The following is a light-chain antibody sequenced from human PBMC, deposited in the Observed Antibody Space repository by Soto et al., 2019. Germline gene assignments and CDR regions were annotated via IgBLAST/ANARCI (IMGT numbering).Light chain of an antibody. CDR1: QSVTNNY. V-gene: IGKV3-20*01. CDR2: GAS. Sequence: DIVLSQSPGPLSLSPGERATLSCRASQSVTNNYLAWYQQKPGQAPRLLIDGASSRATGVPDRFSGTGSGTDFTLTISRLEPEDFAVFYCQQYGNSPITLGQVTLLAV. CDR3: QQYGNSPIT. J-gene: IGKJ5*01.